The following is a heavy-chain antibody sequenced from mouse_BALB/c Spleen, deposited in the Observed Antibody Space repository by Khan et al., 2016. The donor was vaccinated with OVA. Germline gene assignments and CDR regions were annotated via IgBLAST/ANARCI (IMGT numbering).Heavy chain of an antibody. Sequence: VQLKESGPELVKPGASVKMSCKASGYTFTSYVMHWVKQKPGLGLEWIGYIYPFNDDTKYNEKFKGKATLTSDKSSSTAYMELNSLASEDSAVDYCAPVGTYYVSFAYWGQGTLVTVSA. J-gene: IGHJ3*01. D-gene: IGHD1-1*01. V-gene: IGHV1S136*01. CDR1: GYTFTSYV. CDR3: APVGTYYVSFAY. CDR2: IYPFNDDT.